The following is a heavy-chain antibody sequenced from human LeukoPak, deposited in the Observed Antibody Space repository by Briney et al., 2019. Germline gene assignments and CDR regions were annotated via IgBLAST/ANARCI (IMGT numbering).Heavy chain of an antibody. CDR2: INPSGGST. CDR3: ARGLRKKGYSYGLDY. CDR1: GYTFTSYY. D-gene: IGHD5-18*01. V-gene: IGHV1-46*01. Sequence: ASVKVSCKASGYTFTSYYMHWVRQAPGQGLEWMGIINPSGGSTSYAQKFQGRVTMTRNTSISTAYMELSSLRSEDTAVYYCARGLRKKGYSYGLDYWGQGTLVTVSS. J-gene: IGHJ4*02.